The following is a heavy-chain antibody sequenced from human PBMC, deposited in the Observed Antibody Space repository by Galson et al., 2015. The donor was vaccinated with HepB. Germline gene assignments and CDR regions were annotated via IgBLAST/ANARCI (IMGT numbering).Heavy chain of an antibody. CDR2: ISYDGSNK. V-gene: IGHV3-30*04. J-gene: IGHJ3*02. CDR3: ARCQQQLVTRDAFDI. D-gene: IGHD6-13*01. CDR1: GFTFSSYA. Sequence: SLRLSCAASGFTFSSYAMHWVRQAPGKGLEWVAVISYDGSNKYYADSVKGRFTISRDNPKNTLYLQMNSLRAEDTAVYYCARCQQQLVTRDAFDIWGQGTMVTVSS.